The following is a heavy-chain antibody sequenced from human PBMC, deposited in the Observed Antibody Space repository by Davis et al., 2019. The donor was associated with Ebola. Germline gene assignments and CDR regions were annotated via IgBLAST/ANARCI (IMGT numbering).Heavy chain of an antibody. J-gene: IGHJ5*02. CDR3: ARAGAAPNNWFDP. CDR2: INPNSGGT. Sequence: AASVKVSCKASGYTFTGYYMHWVRQAPGQGLEWMGRINPNSGGTNYAQKFQGRVTMTRDTSISTAYMELSRLRSDDTAVYYCARAGAAPNNWFDPWGQGTLVTVSS. V-gene: IGHV1-2*06. CDR1: GYTFTGYY. D-gene: IGHD6-13*01.